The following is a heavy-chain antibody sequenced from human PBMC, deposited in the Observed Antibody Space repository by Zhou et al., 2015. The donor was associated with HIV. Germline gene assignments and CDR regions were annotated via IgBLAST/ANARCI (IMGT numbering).Heavy chain of an antibody. Sequence: QVQLVQSGAEVKKPGSSVKVSCKASGGTFSSYAISWVRQAPGQGLEWMGGIIPIFGTANYAQKFQGRVTITADESTSTAYMELSSLRSEDTAVYYCARATCEYSYGYDLRCNWFDPVGPGNPGHRLL. D-gene: IGHD5-18*01. CDR2: IIPIFGTA. J-gene: IGHJ5*02. CDR1: GGTFSSYA. CDR3: ARATCEYSYGYDLRCNWFDP. V-gene: IGHV1-69*12.